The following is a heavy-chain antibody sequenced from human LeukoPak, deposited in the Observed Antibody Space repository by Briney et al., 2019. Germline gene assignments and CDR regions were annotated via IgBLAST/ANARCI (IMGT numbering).Heavy chain of an antibody. Sequence: GGSLRLSCVASGFTFSSYDMHWVRQAPGKGLEWVAFMQYDGSIKYYADSVKGRFTISRDNSKNTLYLQLDSLRADDTAVYFCARVVKLRYFDWPYYMDVWGKGTTVTISS. D-gene: IGHD3-9*01. V-gene: IGHV3-30*02. J-gene: IGHJ6*03. CDR2: MQYDGSIK. CDR3: ARVVKLRYFDWPYYMDV. CDR1: GFTFSSYD.